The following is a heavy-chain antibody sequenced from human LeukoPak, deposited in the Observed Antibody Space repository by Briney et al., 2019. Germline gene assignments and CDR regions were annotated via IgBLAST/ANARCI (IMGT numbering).Heavy chain of an antibody. V-gene: IGHV3-23*01. CDR1: GFTFSSYA. D-gene: IGHD3-10*01. J-gene: IGHJ4*02. CDR3: ATIKVRANNYDTDGFEY. Sequence: TGGSLRLSCAASGFTFSSYAMTWGRQAPGKGLEWVSVISVSGATHYAESVKGRFTISRDNSKNTLYLQMNSLRAEDTAVYYCATIKVRANNYDTDGFEYWGQGTLVTVSS. CDR2: ISVSGAT.